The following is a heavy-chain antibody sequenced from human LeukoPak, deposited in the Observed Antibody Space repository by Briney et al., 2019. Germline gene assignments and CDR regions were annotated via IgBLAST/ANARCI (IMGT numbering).Heavy chain of an antibody. CDR3: ARDWTWDWNEHFDY. Sequence: PGGSLRLSCAASGFTFSDYYMSWIRQAPGKGLEWVSYISSSGSTIYYADSVKGRFTISRDNAKNSLYLQMNSLRAEDTAVYYCARDWTWDWNEHFDYWGQGTLVTVSS. CDR2: ISSSGSTI. D-gene: IGHD1-1*01. CDR1: GFTFSDYY. V-gene: IGHV3-11*04. J-gene: IGHJ4*02.